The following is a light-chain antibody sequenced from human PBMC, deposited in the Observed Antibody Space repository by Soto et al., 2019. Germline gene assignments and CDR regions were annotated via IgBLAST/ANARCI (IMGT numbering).Light chain of an antibody. J-gene: IGKJ5*01. CDR1: QGISSS. Sequence: DIQLTQSPSFLSASVGDRVTITCRASQGISSSLAWYQQKPGEAPKLLIYAASTLQSGVPSRYSGSGYGTDFTLTISSLQPEDFATYYCQQANSFPITFGQGTRLEIK. V-gene: IGKV1-9*01. CDR2: AAS. CDR3: QQANSFPIT.